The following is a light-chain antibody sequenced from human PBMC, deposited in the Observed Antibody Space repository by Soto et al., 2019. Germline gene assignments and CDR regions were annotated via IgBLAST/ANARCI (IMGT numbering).Light chain of an antibody. V-gene: IGLV2-14*01. J-gene: IGLJ2*01. CDR1: SSDVGYYNY. CDR3: SSYTSSSTVV. Sequence: QSALTQPASVSGSPGQSITISCTGTSSDVGYYNYVSWYQQHPGKAPKLMIYEVSNRPSGVSNRFSGSKSGNTASLTISGLQAKDEADYYCSSYTSSSTVVFGGGTKLTVL. CDR2: EVS.